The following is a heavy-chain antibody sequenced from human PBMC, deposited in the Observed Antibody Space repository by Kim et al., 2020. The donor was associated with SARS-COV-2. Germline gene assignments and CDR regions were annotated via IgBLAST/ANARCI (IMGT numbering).Heavy chain of an antibody. V-gene: IGHV3-21*01. D-gene: IGHD6-19*01. CDR3: VRDAGYSSGWVFDY. CDR1: GFTFSSYT. Sequence: GGSLRLSCAASGFTFSSYTMNWVRQAPGKGLEWVSSITSSSRYIYYADSLKGRFTISRDNAKNSLYLQMNSLRAEDTAVYYCVRDAGYSSGWVFDYWGQGTLVTVSS. CDR2: ITSSSRYI. J-gene: IGHJ4*02.